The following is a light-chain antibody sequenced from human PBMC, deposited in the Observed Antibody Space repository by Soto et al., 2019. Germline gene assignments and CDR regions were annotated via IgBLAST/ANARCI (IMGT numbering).Light chain of an antibody. Sequence: QSVLTQPPSVSGAPGQRGSISCTGSTSNIGAPYDVHWYQHLPGTAPKLLIYGDNNRPSGVPDRFSGSKSGTSASLAITRLQAEYEADYYCQSYDISLHNYVFGTGTTLTVL. CDR2: GDN. CDR1: TSNIGAPYD. CDR3: QSYDISLHNYV. V-gene: IGLV1-40*01. J-gene: IGLJ1*01.